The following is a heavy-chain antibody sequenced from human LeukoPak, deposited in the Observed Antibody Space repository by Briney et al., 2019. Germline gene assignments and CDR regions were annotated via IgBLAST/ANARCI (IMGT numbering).Heavy chain of an antibody. J-gene: IGHJ4*02. D-gene: IGHD3-10*01. CDR1: GFTVSSNY. Sequence: GGSLRLSFAASGFTVSSNYMSGFRQAPGKGLEWVSVIYSCGSTYYADSVKGRFTISRDNAKNSLHLQVNSLRAEDTAVYYCVRERFHGSGAPKFDFWGQGTLVTVSS. CDR2: IYSCGST. V-gene: IGHV3-66*01. CDR3: VRERFHGSGAPKFDF.